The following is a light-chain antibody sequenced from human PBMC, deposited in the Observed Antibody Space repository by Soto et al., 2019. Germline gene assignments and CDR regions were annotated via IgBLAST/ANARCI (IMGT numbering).Light chain of an antibody. CDR1: SGDVGTYNL. CDR2: EGS. V-gene: IGLV2-23*01. J-gene: IGLJ2*01. CDR3: CSYVGSSNVV. Sequence: QSVLTQPASVSGSPGQSITISCTGTSGDVGTYNLVSWYQQHPGKAPKLMIYEGSQRPSGVSNRFSGSKSGNTASLTISGLQAEDEADYYCCSYVGSSNVVFGGGTQLTVL.